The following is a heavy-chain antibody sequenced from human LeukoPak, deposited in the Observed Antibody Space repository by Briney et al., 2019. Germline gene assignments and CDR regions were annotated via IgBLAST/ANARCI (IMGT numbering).Heavy chain of an antibody. CDR3: ATDFYRGRQFDY. CDR2: FDPEDVET. J-gene: IGHJ4*02. Sequence: ASVKVACKVSGNTFTDLSMNWVRQAPGKVLEWKGGFDPEDVETIYAQRFQGRVTMTEATSTATAYMELSSLRPDDTAVYYCATDFYRGRQFDYWGQGTLVTVSS. D-gene: IGHD2/OR15-2a*01. CDR1: GNTFTDLS. V-gene: IGHV1-24*01.